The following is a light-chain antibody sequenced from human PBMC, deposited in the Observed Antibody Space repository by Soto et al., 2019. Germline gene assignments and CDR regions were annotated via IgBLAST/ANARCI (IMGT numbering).Light chain of an antibody. V-gene: IGKV3-20*01. CDR2: FAS. CDR3: QQYGSSPPYT. Sequence: EIVLTQSPGTLSLSPGERATLSCRASQSVSSSYLSLYQQKPGQAPRLLIYFASIRSTGIPDRFSGSGSGTDFNLTISRMETEDFAVSYCQQYGSSPPYTFGQGTQLEIK. CDR1: QSVSSSY. J-gene: IGKJ2*01.